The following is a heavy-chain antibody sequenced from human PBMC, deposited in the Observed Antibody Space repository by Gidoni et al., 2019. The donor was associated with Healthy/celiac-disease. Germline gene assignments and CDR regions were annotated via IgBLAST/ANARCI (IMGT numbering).Heavy chain of an antibody. CDR2: ISYDGSNK. Sequence: QVQLVESGGGVVQPGRSLRLSCAASGFPFRSSPMHWVRQAPGKGPEWVAVISYDGSNKYYADSVKGRFTISRDNSKNTLYLQMNSLRAEDTAVYYCARDLSQVQWELESFFDYWGQGTLVTVSS. D-gene: IGHD1-26*01. J-gene: IGHJ4*02. V-gene: IGHV3-30-3*01. CDR1: GFPFRSSP. CDR3: ARDLSQVQWELESFFDY.